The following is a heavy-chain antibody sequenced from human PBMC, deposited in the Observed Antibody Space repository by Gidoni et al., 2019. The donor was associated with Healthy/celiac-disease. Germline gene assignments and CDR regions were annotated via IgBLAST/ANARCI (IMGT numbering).Heavy chain of an antibody. CDR2: IDWDDDK. CDR1: GFSLSTRGMC. J-gene: IGHJ4*02. Sequence: QVTLRESGPALVKPTQTLTLTCTFAGFSLSTRGMCVSWIRQPPGKALEWLARIDWDDDKYYSTSLKTRLTISKDTSKNQVVLTMTNMDLVDTATYYCARIRGSGWYASFFDYWGQGTLVTVSS. D-gene: IGHD6-19*01. CDR3: ARIRGSGWYASFFDY. V-gene: IGHV2-70*15.